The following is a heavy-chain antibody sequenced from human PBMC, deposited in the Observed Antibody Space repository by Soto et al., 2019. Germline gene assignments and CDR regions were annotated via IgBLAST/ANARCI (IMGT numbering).Heavy chain of an antibody. J-gene: IGHJ5*02. V-gene: IGHV4-31*03. D-gene: IGHD3-22*01. CDR3: ARGSGYYSNWFDP. CDR2: IYYSGST. CDR1: GGSISSGGYY. Sequence: QVQLQESGPGLVKPSQTLSLTCTVSGGSISSGGYYWSWIRQHPGKGLEWIGYIYYSGSTYYNPTLKSRVTIPVDTSKNQFSLKLSSVTAADTAVYYCARGSGYYSNWFDPWGQGTLVTVSS.